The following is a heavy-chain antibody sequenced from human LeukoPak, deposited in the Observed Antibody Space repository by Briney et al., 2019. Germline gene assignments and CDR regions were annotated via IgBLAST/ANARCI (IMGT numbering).Heavy chain of an antibody. J-gene: IGHJ4*02. CDR3: ARDQPRPY. CDR2: IIPILGIA. V-gene: IGHV1-69*04. CDR1: GGAFSSYA. D-gene: IGHD6-6*01. Sequence: AASVKVSCKASGGAFSSYAISWVRQAPGQGLEWMGRIIPILGIANYAQKFQGRVTITADKSTSTAYIELSSLRSEDTAVYYCARDQPRPYWGQGTLVTVSS.